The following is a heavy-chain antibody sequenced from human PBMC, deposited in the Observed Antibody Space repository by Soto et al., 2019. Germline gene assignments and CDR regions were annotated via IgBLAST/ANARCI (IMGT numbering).Heavy chain of an antibody. V-gene: IGHV4-4*02. D-gene: IGHD3-22*01. CDR3: ARTPSLYYYDSSGYLAA. Sequence: SETLSLTCAVSGGSISSSNWWSWVRQPPGKGLEWIGEIYHSGSTNYNPSLKSRVTISVDKSKNQFSLKLSSVTAADTAVYYCARTPSLYYYDSSGYLAAWGQGTLVTVSS. CDR2: IYHSGST. CDR1: GGSISSSNW. J-gene: IGHJ5*02.